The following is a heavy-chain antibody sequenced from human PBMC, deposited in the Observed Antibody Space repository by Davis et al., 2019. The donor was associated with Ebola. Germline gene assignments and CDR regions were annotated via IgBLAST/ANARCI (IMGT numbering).Heavy chain of an antibody. J-gene: IGHJ6*02. CDR3: ARERASLVQGRFQAGHGMDV. CDR2: IYPDGSS. V-gene: IGHV3-53*01. CDR1: GLTFSNAW. Sequence: GESLKISCAASGLTFSNAWMSWVRQTPGKGLEWVSLIYPDGSSYYADPVKGRFTISRDNSRSTFYLQMNSLRADDTAVYYCARERASLVQGRFQAGHGMDVWGHGTTVSVSS. D-gene: IGHD3-10*01.